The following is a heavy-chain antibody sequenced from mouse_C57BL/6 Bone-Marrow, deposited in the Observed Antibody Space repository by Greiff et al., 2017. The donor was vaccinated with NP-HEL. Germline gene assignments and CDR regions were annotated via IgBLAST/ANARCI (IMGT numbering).Heavy chain of an antibody. CDR2: IYPGSGST. Sequence: QVQLQQSGAELVKPGASVKMSCKASGYTFTSYWITWVKQRPGQGLEWIGDIYPGSGSTNYNEKFKSKATLTVDTSSSTAYMQLSSLTSEDSAVYYCATYDSNYWYFDVWGTGTTVTVAS. CDR3: ATYDSNYWYFDV. V-gene: IGHV1-55*01. CDR1: GYTFTSYW. J-gene: IGHJ1*03. D-gene: IGHD2-5*01.